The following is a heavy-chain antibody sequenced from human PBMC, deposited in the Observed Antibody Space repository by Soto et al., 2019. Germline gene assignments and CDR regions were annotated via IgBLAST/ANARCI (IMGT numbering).Heavy chain of an antibody. CDR3: ARDRIAAAGSYYYYYGMDV. CDR2: IIPIFGTA. CDR1: GGTFSSYA. J-gene: IGHJ6*02. Sequence: QVQLVQSGAEVKKPGSSVKVSCKASGGTFSSYAISWGRQAPGQGLEWMGGIIPIFGTANYAQKFQGRVTITADESTSTAYMELSSLRSEDTAVYYCARDRIAAAGSYYYYYGMDVWGQGTTVTVSS. V-gene: IGHV1-69*01. D-gene: IGHD6-13*01.